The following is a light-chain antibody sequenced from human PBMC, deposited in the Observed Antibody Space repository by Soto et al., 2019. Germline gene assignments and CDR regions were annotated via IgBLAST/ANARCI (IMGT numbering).Light chain of an antibody. V-gene: IGLV2-23*02. Sequence: QSALTQPASVSESPGQSITISCIGTSSDVGSYNLVSWYQQHPGKAPKVLIYEVSERPSGVSNRFSGSKSGNTASLTISGLQAEDEAEYYCCSYAGSRTHVLFGGGTKVTVL. CDR1: SSDVGSYNL. CDR3: CSYAGSRTHVL. J-gene: IGLJ2*01. CDR2: EVS.